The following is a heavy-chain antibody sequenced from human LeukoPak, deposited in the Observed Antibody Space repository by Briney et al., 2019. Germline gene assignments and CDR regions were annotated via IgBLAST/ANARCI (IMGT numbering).Heavy chain of an antibody. Sequence: PSETLSLTCAVSGGSISSGGYSGSWIRQPPGKGLEWIGYIYHSGSTYYNPSLKSRVTISVDRSKNQFSLKLSSVTAADTAVYYCARDNLVDYEGAFDDWGQGTLVTVSS. CDR3: ARDNLVDYEGAFDD. CDR1: GGSISSGGYS. J-gene: IGHJ4*02. D-gene: IGHD4-17*01. CDR2: IYHSGST. V-gene: IGHV4-30-2*01.